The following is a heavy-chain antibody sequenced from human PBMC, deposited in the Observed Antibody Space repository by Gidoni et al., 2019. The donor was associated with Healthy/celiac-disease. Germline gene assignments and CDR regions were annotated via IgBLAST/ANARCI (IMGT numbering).Heavy chain of an antibody. V-gene: IGHV1-69*01. CDR2: IIPIFGTA. CDR3: AGERSYDYGDYWIRY. D-gene: IGHD4-17*01. Sequence: QVQLVQSGAEVKKPGSSVKVYCKASGGTFSSYAISWVRQAPGQGREWMGGIIPIFGTANYAQKFQGRVTITADESTSTAYMVLSSLISEDTAVYYCAGERSYDYGDYWIRYWGQGTLVTVSS. CDR1: GGTFSSYA. J-gene: IGHJ4*02.